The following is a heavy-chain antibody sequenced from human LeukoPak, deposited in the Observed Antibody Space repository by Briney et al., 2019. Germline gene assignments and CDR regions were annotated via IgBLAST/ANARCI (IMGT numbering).Heavy chain of an antibody. V-gene: IGHV1-24*01. D-gene: IGHD3-10*01. CDR3: ATALRWGSGSYPRFDY. J-gene: IGHJ4*01. Sequence: ASVKVSCKVSGYTLTELSMHWVRQAPGKGLEWMGGFDPEDGETIYAQKFQGRVTMTEDTSTDTAYMELSSLRSEDTAVYYCATALRWGSGSYPRFDYWGHGTLVTVSS. CDR1: GYTLTELS. CDR2: FDPEDGET.